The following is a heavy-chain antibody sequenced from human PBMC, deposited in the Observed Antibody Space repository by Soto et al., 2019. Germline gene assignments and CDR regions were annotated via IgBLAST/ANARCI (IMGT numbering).Heavy chain of an antibody. J-gene: IGHJ4*02. D-gene: IGHD3-22*01. CDR2: IYYGGST. CDR1: GASISSAGYY. V-gene: IGHV4-31*03. CDR3: ARGVLYYYDSSGPAFDY. Sequence: PSETLSLTCTVSGASISSAGYYWSWIRQHPGKGLEWIGYIYYGGSTYYNPSLKSRVTIPVDTSENQFSLKLSSVTAADTSVYYCARGVLYYYDSSGPAFDYWGQGTLVTVSS.